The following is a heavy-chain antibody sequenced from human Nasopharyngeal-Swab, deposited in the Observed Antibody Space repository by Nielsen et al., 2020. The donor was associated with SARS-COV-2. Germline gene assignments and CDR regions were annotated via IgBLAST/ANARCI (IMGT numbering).Heavy chain of an antibody. CDR2: IKQDGSER. CDR1: GFTFSSYG. J-gene: IGHJ6*02. D-gene: IGHD3-10*01. CDR3: ARDWAASGGGMGG. V-gene: IGHV3-7*01. Sequence: GGSLRLSCAASGFTFSSYGMHWVRQAPGKGLEWVANIKQDGSERYYVDSVKGRFTISRDNAKKSLWLQMNSLRAEDTAVYYCARDWAASGGGMGGWCQGTTVTVSS.